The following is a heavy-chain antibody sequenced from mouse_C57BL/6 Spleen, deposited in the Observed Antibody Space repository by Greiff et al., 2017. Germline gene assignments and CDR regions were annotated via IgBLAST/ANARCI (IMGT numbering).Heavy chain of an antibody. CDR2: IDPSDSYT. CDR1: GYTFTSYW. Sequence: QVQLQQPGAELVMPGASVKLSCKASGYTFTSYWMHWVKQRPGQGLEWIGEIDPSDSYTNYNQKFKGKSTLTVDTSSSTAYLQLSSLTSEDFAVYYCARRGITTVVADDYAMDYWGQGTSVTVSS. D-gene: IGHD1-1*01. CDR3: ARRGITTVVADDYAMDY. V-gene: IGHV1-69*01. J-gene: IGHJ4*01.